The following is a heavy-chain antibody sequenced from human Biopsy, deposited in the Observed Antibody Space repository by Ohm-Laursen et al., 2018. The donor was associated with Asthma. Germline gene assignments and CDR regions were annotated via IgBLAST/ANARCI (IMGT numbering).Heavy chain of an antibody. D-gene: IGHD7-27*01. V-gene: IGHV3-21*01. J-gene: IGHJ4*02. CDR1: GFTVSTNG. Sequence: GSLRLSCAASGFTVSTNGMNWVRQAPGKGLEWVSSITSSSSYIFYADSVKGRFTISRDNPRNSLYLQMNSLRAEGTAVYYCARDAPTGGYIDYWGLGTLVTVSS. CDR2: ITSSSSYI. CDR3: ARDAPTGGYIDY.